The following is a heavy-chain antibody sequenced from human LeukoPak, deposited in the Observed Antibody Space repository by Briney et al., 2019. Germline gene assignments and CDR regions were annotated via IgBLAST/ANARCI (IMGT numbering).Heavy chain of an antibody. D-gene: IGHD2-2*02. V-gene: IGHV1-69*05. J-gene: IGHJ4*02. CDR1: GDTFSSDA. CDR2: IIPIFGTA. CDR3: ATPGRYCSSTSCYTGFDY. Sequence: LLKVSSKASGDTFSSDAIRGVREAPGQRLEWMAGIIPIFGTANYAQKFQGRVTITTDESTSTAYMELSSLRSEDTAVYYCATPGRYCSSTSCYTGFDYWGQGTLVTVSS.